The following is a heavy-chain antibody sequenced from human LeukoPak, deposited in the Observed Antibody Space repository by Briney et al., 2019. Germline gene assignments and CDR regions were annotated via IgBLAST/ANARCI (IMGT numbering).Heavy chain of an antibody. J-gene: IGHJ4*02. Sequence: GGSLRLSCAASGFTFSSYSMNWVRQAPGKGLEWVGRIKSKTDGGTTDYAAPVKGRFTISRDDSKNTLYLQMNSLKTEDTAVYYCTTDFLAMVTDFDYWGQGTLVTVSS. CDR1: GFTFSSYS. CDR3: TTDFLAMVTDFDY. D-gene: IGHD5-18*01. CDR2: IKSKTDGGTT. V-gene: IGHV3-15*07.